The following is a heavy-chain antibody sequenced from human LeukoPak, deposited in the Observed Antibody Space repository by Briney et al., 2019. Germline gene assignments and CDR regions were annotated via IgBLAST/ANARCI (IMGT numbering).Heavy chain of an antibody. Sequence: SQTLSLTCAISGDSVSSNSAAWNWIRQSPSRGLERLGRTYYRSKWYNDYAVSVKSRITINPDTSKNQFSLQLNSVTPEDTAVYYCARAPVVGATGGEKFDYWGQGTLVTVSS. J-gene: IGHJ4*02. CDR1: GDSVSSNSAA. V-gene: IGHV6-1*01. CDR3: ARAPVVGATGGEKFDY. CDR2: TYYRSKWYN. D-gene: IGHD1-26*01.